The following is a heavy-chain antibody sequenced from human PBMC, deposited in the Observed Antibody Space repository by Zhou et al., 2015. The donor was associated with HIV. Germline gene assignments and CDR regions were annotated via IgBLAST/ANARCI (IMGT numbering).Heavy chain of an antibody. Sequence: QVQLVQSGAEVKKPGSSVKVSCKASGGTFSSYAISWVRQAPGQGLEWMGGIIPIFGTANYAQKFQGRVTITADESTSTAYMELSSLRSEDTAVYYCARISIAVAGTVRGSQNWFDPWGQGTLVTVSS. CDR3: ARISIAVAGTVRGSQNWFDP. V-gene: IGHV1-69*01. J-gene: IGHJ5*02. CDR2: IIPIFGTA. CDR1: GGTFSSYA. D-gene: IGHD6-19*01.